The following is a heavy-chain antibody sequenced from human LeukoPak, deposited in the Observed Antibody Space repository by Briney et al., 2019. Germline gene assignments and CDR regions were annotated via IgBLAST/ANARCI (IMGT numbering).Heavy chain of an antibody. CDR3: ARDMYYDTSGYFDFDY. V-gene: IGHV1-18*01. Sequence: ASVKVSCKASGYTFTNYGITWVRQAPGQGFEWMGWISAYNGNTNYAQKLQGRVTVTTDTSTSTGYMELRCLTSDDTAVYYCARDMYYDTSGYFDFDYWGQGTLVTVSS. CDR1: GYTFTNYG. CDR2: ISAYNGNT. D-gene: IGHD3-22*01. J-gene: IGHJ4*02.